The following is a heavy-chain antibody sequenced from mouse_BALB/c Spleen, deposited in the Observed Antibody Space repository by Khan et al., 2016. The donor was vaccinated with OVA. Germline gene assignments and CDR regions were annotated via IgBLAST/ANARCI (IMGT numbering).Heavy chain of an antibody. V-gene: IGHV3-2*02. D-gene: IGHD2-3*01. CDR3: ARRGDGYYGAMDY. J-gene: IGHJ4*01. CDR2: ISYSGST. Sequence: EVQLLESGPGLVKPSQSLSLTCTVTGYSITSDYAWNWIRQFPGNKLEWMGYISYSGSTSYNASLKSRISITRDTSKNQFFLQLNSVTTEDTATYYCARRGDGYYGAMDYWGQGTSVTVSS. CDR1: GYSITSDYA.